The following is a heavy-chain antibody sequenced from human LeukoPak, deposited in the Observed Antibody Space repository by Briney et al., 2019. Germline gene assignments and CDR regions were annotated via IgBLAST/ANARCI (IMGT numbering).Heavy chain of an antibody. CDR3: ARHFEYSSSWSPYNWFDP. V-gene: IGHV4-4*07. Sequence: SETLSLTCTVSGGSISSYYWSWIRQPAGKGLEWIGRIYTSGSTNYNPSLKSRVTISVDTSKNQFSLKLSSVTAADTAVCYCARHFEYSSSWSPYNWFDPWGQGTLVTVSS. CDR2: IYTSGST. J-gene: IGHJ5*02. CDR1: GGSISSYY. D-gene: IGHD6-13*01.